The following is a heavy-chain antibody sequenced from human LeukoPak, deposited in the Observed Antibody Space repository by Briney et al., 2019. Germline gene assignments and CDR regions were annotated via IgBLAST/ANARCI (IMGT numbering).Heavy chain of an antibody. CDR2: IWYDGSNK. Sequence: GGSLRLSCAASGFTFSSYGMHWVRQAPGKGLEWVAVIWYDGSNKYYADSVKGRFTISRDNSKNTLYLQMNSLRAEDTAVYHCARQVGGGYLADIFDYWGQGTLVTVSS. CDR3: ARQVGGGYLADIFDY. J-gene: IGHJ4*02. CDR1: GFTFSSYG. D-gene: IGHD2-15*01. V-gene: IGHV3-33*01.